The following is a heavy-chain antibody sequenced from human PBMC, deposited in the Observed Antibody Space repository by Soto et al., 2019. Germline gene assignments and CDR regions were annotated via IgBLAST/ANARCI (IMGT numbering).Heavy chain of an antibody. D-gene: IGHD1-26*01. CDR2: IDPSDSYT. CDR3: GRDFGSGHADV. J-gene: IGHJ1*01. CDR1: DEIFNTYW. V-gene: IGHV5-10-1*01. Sequence: GESLKISCQTSDEIFNTYWITWVRQMPGRGLEWVGRIDPSDSYTTYNPSLKGHVILSVDKSMNTAYVQWTSLRASDTAMYFCGRDFGSGHADVWGQGTLVTVSS.